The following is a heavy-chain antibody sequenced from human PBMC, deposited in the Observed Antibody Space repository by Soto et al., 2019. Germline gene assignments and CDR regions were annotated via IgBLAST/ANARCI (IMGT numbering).Heavy chain of an antibody. CDR3: ARAGVTPDFFDY. D-gene: IGHD2-21*02. CDR1: GFSVRTNY. Sequence: GGSLRLSCAASGFSVRTNYMIWVGQAPGKGLEWVSVFESGGSIYYADSVKGRFIISRDYARNTVDLQLNSLRADDTAVYYCARAGVTPDFFDYWGQGTLVTVSS. V-gene: IGHV3-53*01. CDR2: FESGGSI. J-gene: IGHJ4*02.